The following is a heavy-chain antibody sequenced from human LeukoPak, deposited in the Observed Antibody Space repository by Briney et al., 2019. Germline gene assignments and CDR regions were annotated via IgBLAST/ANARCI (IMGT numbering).Heavy chain of an antibody. D-gene: IGHD2-2*01. CDR1: GYTFTSYD. CDR2: MNPNSGNT. Sequence: GASVKVSCKASGYTFTSYDINWVRQATGQGLEWMGWMNPNSGNTGYAQKFQGRVTMTRNTSISTAYMELSSLRSEDTAVYYCARAWGGVPVRNHRYLASYKEWEDYWGQGTLVTVSS. V-gene: IGHV1-8*01. J-gene: IGHJ4*02. CDR3: ARAWGGVPVRNHRYLASYKEWEDY.